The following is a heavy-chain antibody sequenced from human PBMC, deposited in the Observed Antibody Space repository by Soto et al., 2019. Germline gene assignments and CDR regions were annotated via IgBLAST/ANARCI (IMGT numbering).Heavy chain of an antibody. D-gene: IGHD3-3*01. CDR1: GFAFSGHG. V-gene: IGHV3-33*01. CDR2: IVDGGSED. CDR3: ARDDLYEDNGLDS. Sequence: QVQLVASGGGVVQPGRSLRLSCAASGFAFSGHGMHWVRQAPGKGLEWLAVIVDGGSEDHYADSVRGRFTISRDNSKNILYLEMNNLRVEDTAVYYCARDDLYEDNGLDSWGQGTLVTVSP. J-gene: IGHJ5*01.